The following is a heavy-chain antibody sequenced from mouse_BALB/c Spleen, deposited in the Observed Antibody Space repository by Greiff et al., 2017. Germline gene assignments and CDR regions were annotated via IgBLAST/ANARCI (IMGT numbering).Heavy chain of an antibody. V-gene: IGHV5-6-5*01. D-gene: IGHD2-10*02. Sequence: EVMLVESGGGLVKPGGSLKLSCAASGFTFSSYAMSWVRQTPEKRLEWVASISSGGSTYYPDSVKGRFTISRDNARNILYLEMSSLRSEDTAMYYCARYGNYEDYYAMDYWGQGASVTVSS. CDR2: ISSGGST. J-gene: IGHJ4*01. CDR1: GFTFSSYA. CDR3: ARYGNYEDYYAMDY.